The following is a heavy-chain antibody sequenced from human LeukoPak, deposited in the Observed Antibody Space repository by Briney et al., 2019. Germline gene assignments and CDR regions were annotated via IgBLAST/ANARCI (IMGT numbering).Heavy chain of an antibody. D-gene: IGHD2/OR15-2a*01. CDR3: VRDRDASMAVYYYYGLDV. CDR1: GYTFTAYY. CDR2: INPNTGVT. Sequence: ASVTVSCKASGYTFTAYYLHWVRQAPGQGLEWMGWINPNTGVTNYARKFQRTGTMTTDRSISTAYMELTRLTSDDTAVYYCVRDRDASMAVYYYYGLDVWGQGTTVTVSS. J-gene: IGHJ6*02. V-gene: IGHV1-2*02.